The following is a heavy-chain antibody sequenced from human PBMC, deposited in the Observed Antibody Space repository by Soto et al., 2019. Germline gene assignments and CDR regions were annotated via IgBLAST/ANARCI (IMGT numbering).Heavy chain of an antibody. Sequence: PSETLSLTCAVYGGSFSGYYWSWIRQPPGKGLEWIGEINHSGSTNYNPSLKSRVTISVDTSKNQFSLKLSSVTAADTAVYYCARGRVVRGVVYYFDYWGQGTLVTVSS. V-gene: IGHV4-34*01. D-gene: IGHD3-10*01. CDR3: ARGRVVRGVVYYFDY. J-gene: IGHJ4*02. CDR1: GGSFSGYY. CDR2: INHSGST.